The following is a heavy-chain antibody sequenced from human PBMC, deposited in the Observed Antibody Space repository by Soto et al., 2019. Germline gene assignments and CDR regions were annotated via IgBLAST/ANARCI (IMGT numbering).Heavy chain of an antibody. Sequence: EVQLVESGGGLVKPGGSLRLSCAASGFTFGSHSMYWVRQAPGKGLEWVSSISGSSSYIYYADSVKGRFTISRDNSKNSLYLHMNRLTAEDTALYYCGRAWVVVVGTASRPLDYWGQGTLVTVSS. CDR2: ISGSSSYI. CDR3: GRAWVVVVGTASRPLDY. D-gene: IGHD2-15*01. V-gene: IGHV3-21*01. J-gene: IGHJ4*02. CDR1: GFTFGSHS.